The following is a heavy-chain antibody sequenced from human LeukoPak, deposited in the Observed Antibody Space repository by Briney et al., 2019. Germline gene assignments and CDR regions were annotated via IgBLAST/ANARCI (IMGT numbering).Heavy chain of an antibody. Sequence: GGSLTLSCAASGFTFSSYAMSWVRQAPGKGLEWVSTISGSGGNTYYADSVKGRFTISRDKSKHTLYLQMNSLRAEDTAVYYCAKRHSSGWWSIDYWGQGTLVTVSS. CDR3: AKRHSSGWWSIDY. CDR2: ISGSGGNT. D-gene: IGHD6-19*01. V-gene: IGHV3-23*01. J-gene: IGHJ4*02. CDR1: GFTFSSYA.